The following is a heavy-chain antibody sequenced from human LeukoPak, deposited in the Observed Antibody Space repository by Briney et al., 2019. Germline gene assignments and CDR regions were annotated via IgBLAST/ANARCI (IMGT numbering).Heavy chain of an antibody. Sequence: SETLSLTCAVYGGSFSGYYWNWIRQPPGKGLEWIGEINHSGSTNYNPSLKSRVTISVDTSKNQFSLKLSSVTAADTAVYYCARGSPSRYCSGGSCYSYAFDIWGQGTMVTVSS. CDR3: ARGSPSRYCSGGSCYSYAFDI. D-gene: IGHD2-15*01. CDR2: INHSGST. J-gene: IGHJ3*02. V-gene: IGHV4-34*01. CDR1: GGSFSGYY.